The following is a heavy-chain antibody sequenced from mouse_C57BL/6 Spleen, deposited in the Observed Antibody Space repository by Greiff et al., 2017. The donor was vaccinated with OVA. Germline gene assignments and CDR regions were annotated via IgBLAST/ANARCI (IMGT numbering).Heavy chain of an antibody. CDR1: GFSLTSYG. CDR3: AKNYYGSNYAMDY. D-gene: IGHD1-1*01. CDR2: IWSGGST. V-gene: IGHV2-5*01. J-gene: IGHJ4*01. Sequence: QVQLKESGPGLVQPSQSLSITCTVSGFSLTSYGVHWVRQSPGKGLEWLGVIWSGGSTDYNAAFMSRLSITKDNSKSQVFFKMNSLQADDTAIYYCAKNYYGSNYAMDYWGQGTSVTVSS.